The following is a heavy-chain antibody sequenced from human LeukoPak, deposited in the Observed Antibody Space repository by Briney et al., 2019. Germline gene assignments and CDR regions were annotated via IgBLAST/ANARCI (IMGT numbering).Heavy chain of an antibody. J-gene: IGHJ6*02. CDR3: AKVPSYSYYYAMDF. V-gene: IGHV3-23*01. CDR2: FSGRGGRT. CDR1: GFTFSNYA. Sequence: TGGSLRLSCAASGFTFSNYAMSWVRQAPGKGLEWVSSFSGRGGRTYYADSVKGRFTISRDNSKNTLYLQVNSLSAEDTAVYYCAKVPSYSYYYAMDFWGQGTTVIVSS.